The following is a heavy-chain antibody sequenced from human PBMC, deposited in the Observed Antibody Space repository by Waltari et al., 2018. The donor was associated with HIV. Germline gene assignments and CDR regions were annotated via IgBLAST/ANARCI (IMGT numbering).Heavy chain of an antibody. CDR1: GFPFSDYG. V-gene: IGHV3-30*18. CDR2: ISYDGRNK. D-gene: IGHD6-6*01. J-gene: IGHJ4*02. CDR3: AKEDFEYGSSSHLGY. Sequence: QVPLLASGGGVVQPGRSLRLSCEVSGFPFSDYGFHWVRQAPGRGLEWVALISYDGRNKYYAESVKGRFTLSRDNAKNTLFLQMNSLRAEDTAVYYCAKEDFEYGSSSHLGYWGQGTLVTVSS.